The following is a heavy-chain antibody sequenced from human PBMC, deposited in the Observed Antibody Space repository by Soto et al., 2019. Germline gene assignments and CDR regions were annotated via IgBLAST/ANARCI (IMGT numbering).Heavy chain of an antibody. D-gene: IGHD3-10*01. CDR3: AREGFGELLGAFDI. CDR2: ISYDGSNK. J-gene: IGHJ3*02. V-gene: IGHV3-30-3*01. Sequence: PGGSLRLSCAASGFTFSSYAMHWVRQAPGKGLEWVAVISYDGSNKYYADSVKGRFTISRDNSKNTLYLQMNSLRAEDTAVYYCAREGFGELLGAFDIWGQGTMVTVSS. CDR1: GFTFSSYA.